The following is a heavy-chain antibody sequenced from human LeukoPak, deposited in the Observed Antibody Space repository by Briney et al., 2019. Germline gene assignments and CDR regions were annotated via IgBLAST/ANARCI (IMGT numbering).Heavy chain of an antibody. CDR2: ISAYNGNT. V-gene: IGHV1-18*01. CDR3: ARDSSYDFWSGYYSNWFDP. CDR1: GYTFTSYG. Sequence: ASVKVSCKASGYTFTSYGISWVRQAPGQGLEWMGWISAYNGNTNYAQKLQGRVTMTTDTSTSTAYMELRSLRSDDTAVYYCARDSSYDFWSGYYSNWFDPWGQGTLVTVSS. J-gene: IGHJ5*02. D-gene: IGHD3-3*01.